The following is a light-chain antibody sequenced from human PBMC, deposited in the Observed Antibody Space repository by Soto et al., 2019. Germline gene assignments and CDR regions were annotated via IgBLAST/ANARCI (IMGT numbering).Light chain of an antibody. CDR3: QQYYSGGT. J-gene: IGKJ1*01. V-gene: IGKV1-8*01. CDR1: QGISSY. CDR2: AAS. Sequence: AIRMTQSPSSISASTGDRVTITCRASQGISSYLAWYQQKPGKAPKLLIYAASTLQSGVPSRFSGSGSGTDFTLTISCLQSEDFATYYCQQYYSGGTFGQGTKVEIK.